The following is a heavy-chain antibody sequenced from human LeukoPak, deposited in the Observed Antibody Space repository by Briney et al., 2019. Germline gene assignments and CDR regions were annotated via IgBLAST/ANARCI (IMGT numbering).Heavy chain of an antibody. D-gene: IGHD6-19*01. CDR3: ARGAIAGGWLDY. J-gene: IGHJ4*02. Sequence: SETLSLTCSVSGGAISSYSWSWIRQPPRKGLEWIGYIYYSGSTNYNPSLKSRFTISVDTSKNKFSLKLSSVTAADTAVYYCARGAIAGGWLDYWGQGTLVTVSS. CDR2: IYYSGST. CDR1: GGAISSYS. V-gene: IGHV4-59*08.